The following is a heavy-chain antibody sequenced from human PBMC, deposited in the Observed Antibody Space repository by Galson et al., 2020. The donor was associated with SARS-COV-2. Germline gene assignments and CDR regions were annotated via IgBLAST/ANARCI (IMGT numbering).Heavy chain of an antibody. V-gene: IGHV4-39*01. Sequence: ASETLSLTCTVSGGSISTGGYYWGWIRQPPGKGLEWIGSMYYSGSTYYNPSLKSRVTTSVDTSKKQFSLKLSAVTAADTAVYYCARHEGTWFGYLFLGYFDYWGQGTLVTVSS. CDR2: MYYSGST. D-gene: IGHD3-10*01. CDR3: ARHEGTWFGYLFLGYFDY. J-gene: IGHJ4*02. CDR1: GGSISTGGYY.